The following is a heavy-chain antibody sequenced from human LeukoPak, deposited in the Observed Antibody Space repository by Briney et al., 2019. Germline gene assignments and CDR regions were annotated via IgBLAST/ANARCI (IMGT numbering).Heavy chain of an antibody. V-gene: IGHV4-34*01. CDR1: GGSFSGYY. J-gene: IGHJ4*02. CDR3: ARHLSSSWNFDY. CDR2: INHSGST. Sequence: SETLSLTCAVYGGSFSGYYWSWIRQPPGKGLEWIGEINHSGSTNYNPSLKSRVTISVDTSKNRFSLKLSSVTAADTAVYYCARHLSSSWNFDYWGRGTLVTVSS. D-gene: IGHD6-13*01.